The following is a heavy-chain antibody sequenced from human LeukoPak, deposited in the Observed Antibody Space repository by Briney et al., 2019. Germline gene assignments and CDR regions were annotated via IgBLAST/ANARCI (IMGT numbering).Heavy chain of an antibody. V-gene: IGHV1-46*01. Sequence: WASVKVSCKASGYTFTSYYMHWVRQAPGQGLEWMGIINPSGGSTSYAQKLQGRVTMTTDTSTSTAYMELRSLRSDDTAVYYCARDSRGYSYGFDYWGQGTLVTVSS. CDR2: INPSGGST. J-gene: IGHJ4*02. D-gene: IGHD5-18*01. CDR3: ARDSRGYSYGFDY. CDR1: GYTFTSYY.